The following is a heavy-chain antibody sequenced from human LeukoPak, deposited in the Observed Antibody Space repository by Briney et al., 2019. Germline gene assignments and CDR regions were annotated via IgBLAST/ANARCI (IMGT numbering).Heavy chain of an antibody. CDR2: IYYSGST. CDR1: GGSINSGGHY. CDR3: ARDRSTYDAFDI. V-gene: IGHV4-30-4*01. Sequence: SQTLSLTCTVSGGSINSGGHYWSWIRQHPGKGLEWIGYIYYSGSTYYNPSLKSRVTISVDTSKNQFSLKLSSVTAADTAVYYCARDRSTYDAFDIWGQGTMVTVSS. D-gene: IGHD2-2*01. J-gene: IGHJ3*02.